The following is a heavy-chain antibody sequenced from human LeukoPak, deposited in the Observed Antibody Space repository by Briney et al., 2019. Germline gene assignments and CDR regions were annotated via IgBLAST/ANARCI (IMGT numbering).Heavy chain of an antibody. CDR2: IYYSGST. CDR1: GGSISSYY. V-gene: IGHV4-59*01. J-gene: IGHJ5*02. Sequence: SETLSLTCTVSGGSISSYYWSWIRQPPGKGLEWIGYIYYSGSTNYNPSLKSRVTISVDTSKNQFSLKLSSVTAADTAVYYCARTSYNRFDPWGQGTLVTVSS. D-gene: IGHD2-2*01. CDR3: ARTSYNRFDP.